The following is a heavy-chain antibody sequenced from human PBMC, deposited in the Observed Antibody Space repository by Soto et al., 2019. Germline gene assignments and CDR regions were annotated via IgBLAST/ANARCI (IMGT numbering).Heavy chain of an antibody. CDR2: ISAYNGKT. Sequence: QVQLVQSASEVKRPGASVKVSCKASGYSFKGYAFSWARQAPGQGLEWMGWISAYNGKTIYSQTFQERFTMPTETSTNTVFMELWNLGSDATAIYYCARCYSDYGDDGLYLRYWGQGTLVTVSS. D-gene: IGHD4-17*01. CDR1: GYSFKGYA. V-gene: IGHV1-18*01. CDR3: ARCYSDYGDDGLYLRY. J-gene: IGHJ1*01.